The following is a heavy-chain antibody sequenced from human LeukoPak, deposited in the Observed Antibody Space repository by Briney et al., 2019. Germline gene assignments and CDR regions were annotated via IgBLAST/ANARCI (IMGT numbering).Heavy chain of an antibody. Sequence: SETLSLNCSVCGDTFSRYYGSWLRQPPGQGREGIGYIYYSGSTNYNPSLKSRVTISVDTSKNQFSLKLSSVTAADTAVYYCAREGVPAAQIDYWGQGTLVTVSS. V-gene: IGHV4-59*01. CDR2: IYYSGST. J-gene: IGHJ4*02. CDR3: AREGVPAAQIDY. CDR1: GDTFSRYY. D-gene: IGHD2-2*01.